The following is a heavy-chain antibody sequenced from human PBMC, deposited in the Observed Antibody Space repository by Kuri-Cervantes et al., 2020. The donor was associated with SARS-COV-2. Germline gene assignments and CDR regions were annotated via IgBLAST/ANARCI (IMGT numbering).Heavy chain of an antibody. Sequence: SVKVSCKVSGYTLTELSMHWVRQAPGKGLEWMGGIIPIFGTANYAQKFQGRVTITADESTSSAYMELSSLRSEDTAVYYCARDSSRGNYWGQGTLVTVSS. D-gene: IGHD6-13*01. CDR2: IIPIFGTA. J-gene: IGHJ4*02. CDR1: GYTLTELS. V-gene: IGHV1-69*13. CDR3: ARDSSRGNY.